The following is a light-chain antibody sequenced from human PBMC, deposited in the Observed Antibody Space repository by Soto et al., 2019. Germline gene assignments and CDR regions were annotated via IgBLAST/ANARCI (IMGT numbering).Light chain of an antibody. V-gene: IGKV1-12*01. Sequence: DIQMTQSPSSVSASIGDRVTITCRASQGISSWLVWYQQKPGKAPKLLIYGASTLQSVVPSRFSGSGFGTHFTLTISSLQPEDSATYYCQQAKRFPPTFGGGTNVEIK. CDR1: QGISSW. CDR2: GAS. J-gene: IGKJ4*01. CDR3: QQAKRFPPT.